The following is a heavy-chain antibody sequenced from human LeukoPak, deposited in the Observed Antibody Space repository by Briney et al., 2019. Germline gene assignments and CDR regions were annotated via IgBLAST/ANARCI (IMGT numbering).Heavy chain of an antibody. J-gene: IGHJ4*02. Sequence: SETLSLTCTVSGGSISSSSYYWGWIRQPPGKGLEWIGSIYYSGGTYYNPSLKSRVTISVDTPKNQFSLKLSSVTAADTAVYYCARRKRSGSYSYWGQGTLVTVSS. CDR1: GGSISSSSYY. CDR3: ARRKRSGSYSY. V-gene: IGHV4-39*01. D-gene: IGHD1-26*01. CDR2: IYYSGGT.